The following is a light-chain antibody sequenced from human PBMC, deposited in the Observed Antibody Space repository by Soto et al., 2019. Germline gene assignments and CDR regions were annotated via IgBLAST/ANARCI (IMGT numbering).Light chain of an antibody. CDR2: DVN. CDR3: TSWTTSTTMI. V-gene: IGLV2-14*03. J-gene: IGLJ2*01. CDR1: SSDIGAYNY. Sequence: QSVLTQPASVSGSPGQSIIISCTGTSSDIGAYNYVSWYQQHPGKAPKLMIYDVNIRPSGVSNRFSGSKSGNTASLTISGLQAEDEADYYCTSWTTSTTMIFGGGTKVTVL.